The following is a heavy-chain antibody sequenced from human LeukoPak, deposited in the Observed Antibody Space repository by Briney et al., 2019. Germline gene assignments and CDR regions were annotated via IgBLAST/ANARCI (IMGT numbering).Heavy chain of an antibody. CDR2: INHSGST. J-gene: IGHJ6*02. Sequence: SETLSLTCTVSGGSISSYYWSWIRQPPGKGLEWIGEINHSGSTNYNPSLKSRVTISVDTSKNQFSLKLSSVTAADTAVYYCARGGGVVVTWDFYYYYGMDVWGQGTTVTVSS. D-gene: IGHD2-21*02. V-gene: IGHV4-34*01. CDR1: GGSISSYY. CDR3: ARGGGVVVTWDFYYYYGMDV.